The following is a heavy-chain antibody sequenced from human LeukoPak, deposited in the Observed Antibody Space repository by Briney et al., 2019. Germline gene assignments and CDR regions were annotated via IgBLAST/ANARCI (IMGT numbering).Heavy chain of an antibody. Sequence: SETLSLTCAVYGGSFSGYYWSWIRQPPGKGLEWIGEINHSGSTNYNPSVKSRVTTSVNTPKNQFSLKLSSVTAADSAVYYCASPPSSRRGYSDGYGPPNDASDICGQGKMVTVSS. J-gene: IGHJ3*02. D-gene: IGHD5-18*01. CDR3: ASPPSSRRGYSDGYGPPNDASDI. CDR1: GGSFSGYY. CDR2: INHSGST. V-gene: IGHV4-34*01.